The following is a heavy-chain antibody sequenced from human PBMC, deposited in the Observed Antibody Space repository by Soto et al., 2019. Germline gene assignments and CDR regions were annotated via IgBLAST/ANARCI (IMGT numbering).Heavy chain of an antibody. Sequence: EVQLVESGGGLVQPGESLSLSCDGSGFTFNNYWMSWVRQAPGKGLEWVASIQQDGSEEYYVDSVKGRFTVSRDNADKSLYLQMNSLRAEDTAIYYCTKEKSPMDSGYDAFDIWGRGTMVTVSS. D-gene: IGHD5-12*01. CDR2: IQQDGSEE. CDR3: TKEKSPMDSGYDAFDI. CDR1: GFTFNNYW. V-gene: IGHV3-7*03. J-gene: IGHJ3*02.